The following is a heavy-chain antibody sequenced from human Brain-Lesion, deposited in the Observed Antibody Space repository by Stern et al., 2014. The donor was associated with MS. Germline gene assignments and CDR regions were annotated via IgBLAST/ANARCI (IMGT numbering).Heavy chain of an antibody. CDR3: ARGERWFDS. Sequence: EVQLVESGGGLVQPGGSLRLSFAASGFPFSTYWMPWVRQAPGKGLVWVSRVNNDGRRTSYADSVKGRFTMSRDNAKNTLYLQMNSLRVEDTAIYYCARGERWFDSWGQGTLVTVSS. CDR2: VNNDGRRT. J-gene: IGHJ5*01. D-gene: IGHD3-10*01. CDR1: GFPFSTYW. V-gene: IGHV3-74*02.